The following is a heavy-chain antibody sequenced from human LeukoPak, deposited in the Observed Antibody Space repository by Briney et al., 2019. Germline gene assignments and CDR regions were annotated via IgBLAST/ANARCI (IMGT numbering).Heavy chain of an antibody. CDR3: AILPGYSSSWYEVDY. J-gene: IGHJ4*02. CDR2: ISGSGGST. Sequence: GGSLRLSCAASGFTFSSYAMSWVRQAPGKGLEWVSAISGSGGSTFSADSVKGRFTISRDNSKNTLYLQMNSPRAEDTAVYYCAILPGYSSSWYEVDYWGQGTLVTVSS. D-gene: IGHD6-13*01. V-gene: IGHV3-23*01. CDR1: GFTFSSYA.